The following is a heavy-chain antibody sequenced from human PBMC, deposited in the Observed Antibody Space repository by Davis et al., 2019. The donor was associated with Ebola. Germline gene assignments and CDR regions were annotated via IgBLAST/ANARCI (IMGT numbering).Heavy chain of an antibody. CDR1: GFTFSAYS. D-gene: IGHD7-27*01. Sequence: GGSLRLSCAASGFTFSAYSMNWVRQAPGKGLEWVSYISDSSTTIYYADSVKGRLTISRDNAKNSLYLQMNSLRDEDTAVYYCATDRNWDFDYRGQGTLVTVSS. CDR3: ATDRNWDFDY. J-gene: IGHJ4*02. V-gene: IGHV3-48*02. CDR2: ISDSSTTI.